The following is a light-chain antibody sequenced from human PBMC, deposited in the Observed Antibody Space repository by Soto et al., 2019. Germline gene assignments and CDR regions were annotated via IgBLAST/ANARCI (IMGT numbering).Light chain of an antibody. CDR3: QQKINWPLT. J-gene: IGKJ4*01. CDR2: DAS. Sequence: EVVLTQSPATLSLSPGERATLSCRASQSVGTYLAWYQQRPGQAPRLLIFDASNRATGIPARFSGSGSGTDFTLTISSLESEDLAVYYCQQKINWPLTFGGGTRVEI. V-gene: IGKV3-11*01. CDR1: QSVGTY.